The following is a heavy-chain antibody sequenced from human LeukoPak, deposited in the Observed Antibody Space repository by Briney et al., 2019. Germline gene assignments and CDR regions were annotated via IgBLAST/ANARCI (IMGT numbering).Heavy chain of an antibody. CDR1: GFTFSSYA. Sequence: PGGSLRLSRAASGFTFSSYATSWVRQAPGKGLEWVSAISGSGGSTYYADSVKGRFTISRDNSKNTLYLQMNSLRAEDMAVYYCAKDWRELHAFDIWGQGTMATVSS. J-gene: IGHJ3*02. CDR2: ISGSGGST. V-gene: IGHV3-23*01. CDR3: AKDWRELHAFDI. D-gene: IGHD1-26*01.